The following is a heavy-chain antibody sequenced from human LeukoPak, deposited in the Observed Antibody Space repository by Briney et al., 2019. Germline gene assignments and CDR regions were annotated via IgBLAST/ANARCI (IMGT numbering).Heavy chain of an antibody. CDR2: IIPIFGIA. CDR3: ARGDGYGYHFDY. Sequence: SVKVSCKASGGTFSSYAISWVRQAPGQGLEWMGRIIPIFGIANYAQKFQGRVTITADKSTSTAYMELSSLRSEDTAVYYCARGDGYGYHFDYWGQGTLVTVSS. CDR1: GGTFSSYA. J-gene: IGHJ4*02. V-gene: IGHV1-69*04. D-gene: IGHD5-24*01.